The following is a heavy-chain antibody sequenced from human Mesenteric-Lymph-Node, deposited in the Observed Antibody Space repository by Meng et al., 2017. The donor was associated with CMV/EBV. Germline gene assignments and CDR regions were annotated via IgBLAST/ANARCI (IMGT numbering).Heavy chain of an antibody. CDR1: GFSFSNYV. J-gene: IGHJ6*02. CDR2: ISGIGGTGART. V-gene: IGHV3-23*01. D-gene: IGHD6-6*01. Sequence: GGSLRLSCEASGFSFSNYVMNWGRRAPGKGLEWVSAISGIGGTGARTYYADRVRGRFITSRDDANNTLYLQMNSLRAEDTAVYYCARDGYSSSEDYYYYGMDVWGQGTTVTVSS. CDR3: ARDGYSSSEDYYYYGMDV.